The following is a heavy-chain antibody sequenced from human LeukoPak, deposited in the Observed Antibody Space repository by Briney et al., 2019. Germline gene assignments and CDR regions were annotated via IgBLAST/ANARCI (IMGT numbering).Heavy chain of an antibody. D-gene: IGHD1-26*01. J-gene: IGHJ6*03. CDR3: ARDRIVGATKSYYYMDV. CDR1: GGSISSYY. CDR2: IYYSGST. Sequence: SETLSLTCTVSGGSISSYYWSWIRQPPGKGLEWIGYIYYSGSTNYNPSLKSRVTISVDTSKNQFSLKLSSVTAADTAVYYCARDRIVGATKSYYYMDVWGKGPRSPSP. V-gene: IGHV4-59*01.